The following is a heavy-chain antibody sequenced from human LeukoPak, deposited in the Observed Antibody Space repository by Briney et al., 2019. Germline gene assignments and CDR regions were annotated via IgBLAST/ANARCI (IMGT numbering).Heavy chain of an antibody. J-gene: IGHJ5*02. CDR3: ARDGCSSTSCYPGWFDP. Sequence: SVKVSCKASGGTFSSYAISWVRQAPGQGLEWMGRIIPIFGTANYAQKFQGRVTITTDESTSTAYMELSSLRSEDTAVYYCARDGCSSTSCYPGWFDPWGQGTLVTVSS. D-gene: IGHD2-2*01. CDR2: IIPIFGTA. V-gene: IGHV1-69*05. CDR1: GGTFSSYA.